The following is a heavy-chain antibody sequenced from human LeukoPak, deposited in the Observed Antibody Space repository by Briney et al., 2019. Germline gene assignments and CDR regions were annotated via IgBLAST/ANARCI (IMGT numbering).Heavy chain of an antibody. D-gene: IGHD6-13*01. J-gene: IGHJ3*02. CDR2: IYYSGST. Sequence: PSETLSLTCTVSGGSISSYYWTWIRQPPGKGLEWIGYIYYSGSTNYNPSLKSRVTISVDTSKNQFSLKLRSVTAADTAVYYCARDFFAGISSNAFHIWGQGTMVTVSS. V-gene: IGHV4-59*01. CDR1: GGSISSYY. CDR3: ARDFFAGISSNAFHI.